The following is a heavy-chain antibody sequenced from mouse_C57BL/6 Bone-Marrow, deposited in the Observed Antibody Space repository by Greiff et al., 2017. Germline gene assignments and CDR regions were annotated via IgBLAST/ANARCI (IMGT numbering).Heavy chain of an antibody. CDR3: ARGELITTGYYAMDY. J-gene: IGHJ4*01. CDR2: ILPGSGST. D-gene: IGHD2-4*01. Sequence: QVQLKQSGAELMKPGASVKISCKATGYTFSRYWIEWVKQRPGHGLEWIGEILPGSGSTNYNEKFKGKATFTADTSSNTAYMQLSSLTSEDSAVYYCARGELITTGYYAMDYWGQGTSVTVSS. V-gene: IGHV1-9*01. CDR1: GYTFSRYW.